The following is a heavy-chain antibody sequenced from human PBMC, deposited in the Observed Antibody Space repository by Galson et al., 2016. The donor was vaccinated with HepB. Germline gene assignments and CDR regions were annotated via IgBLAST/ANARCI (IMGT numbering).Heavy chain of an antibody. J-gene: IGHJ4*02. D-gene: IGHD6-6*01. CDR1: GFTFSSYS. CDR3: ARPSSSSWAFDY. CDR2: ISSSSSYI. Sequence: SLRVSCAASGFTFSSYSMNWVRQAPGKGLEWVSSISSSSSYIYYADSVKGRFTISRDNAKNSLYLQMNSLRAEDTAVYYCARPSSSSWAFDYWGQGTLVTVSS. V-gene: IGHV3-21*01.